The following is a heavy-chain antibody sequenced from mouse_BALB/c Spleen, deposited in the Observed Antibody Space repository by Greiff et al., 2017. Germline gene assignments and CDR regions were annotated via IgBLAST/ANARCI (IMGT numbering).Heavy chain of an antibody. Sequence: EVQRVESGGGLVKPGGSLKLSCAASGFAFSSYDMSWVRQTPEKRLEWVAYISSGGGSTYYPDTVKGRFTISRDNAKNTLYLQMSSLKSEDTAMYYCARRILRLRGGAMDYWGQGTSVTVAS. CDR2: ISSGGGST. CDR1: GFAFSSYD. CDR3: ARRILRLRGGAMDY. J-gene: IGHJ4*01. V-gene: IGHV5-12-1*01. D-gene: IGHD1-2*01.